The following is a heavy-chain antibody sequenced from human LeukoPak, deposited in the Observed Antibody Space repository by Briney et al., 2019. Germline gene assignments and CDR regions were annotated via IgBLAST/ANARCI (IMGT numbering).Heavy chain of an antibody. V-gene: IGHV4-59*08. CDR1: GGSISNYY. Sequence: SETLSLTCSVSGGSISNYYWSWIRQTPGKGLEWIAYICYSGRTNYNPSLKSRVTISVDTSKNQFSLRLSSVTAADTAVYYCARWWGSGDFDYWGQGTLVTVSS. D-gene: IGHD3-16*01. CDR3: ARWWGSGDFDY. CDR2: ICYSGRT. J-gene: IGHJ4*02.